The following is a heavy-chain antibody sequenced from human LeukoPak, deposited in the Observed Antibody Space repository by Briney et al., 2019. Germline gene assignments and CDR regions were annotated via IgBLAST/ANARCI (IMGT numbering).Heavy chain of an antibody. CDR1: GYTFTGYY. Sequence: ASVKVSCKASGYTFTGYYMHWVRQAPGQGLEWMGWINAKSGGTNYAQKFQGRVTMTRDTSISTAYMELSRLRSDDTAVYYCAREGLRYFDWLFPFDYWGQGTLVTVSS. V-gene: IGHV1-2*02. CDR2: INAKSGGT. D-gene: IGHD3-9*01. CDR3: AREGLRYFDWLFPFDY. J-gene: IGHJ4*02.